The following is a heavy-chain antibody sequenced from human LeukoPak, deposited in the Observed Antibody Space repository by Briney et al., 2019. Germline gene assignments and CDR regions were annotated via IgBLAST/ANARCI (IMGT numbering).Heavy chain of an antibody. V-gene: IGHV3-23*01. D-gene: IGHD1-1*01. J-gene: IGHJ4*02. CDR1: GGSIRNRSYY. CDR2: ISSDGGDT. Sequence: ETLSLTCTVSGGSIRNRSYYWGWIRQAPGKGLEWVSAISSDGGDTKYADSVKGRFTIYRDNSRNTLNLQMRSLRVEDTAIYYCGRDWKLDYWGQGSLVTVSS. CDR3: GRDWKLDY.